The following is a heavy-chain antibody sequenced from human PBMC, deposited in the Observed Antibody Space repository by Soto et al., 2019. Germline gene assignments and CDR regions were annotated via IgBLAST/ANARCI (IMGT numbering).Heavy chain of an antibody. D-gene: IGHD6-13*01. J-gene: IGHJ4*02. CDR1: GGSISSSNW. V-gene: IGHV4-4*02. CDR2: IYHSGST. Sequence: QVQLQESGPGLVKPSGTLSLTCAVSGGSISSSNWWSWVRQPPGKGLEWIGEIYHSGSTNYNPSLKSRVTISVEQSKNQLSLKLSSVTAADTAVYSCARAAMGGSSWPFDYWGQGTLVTVSS. CDR3: ARAAMGGSSWPFDY.